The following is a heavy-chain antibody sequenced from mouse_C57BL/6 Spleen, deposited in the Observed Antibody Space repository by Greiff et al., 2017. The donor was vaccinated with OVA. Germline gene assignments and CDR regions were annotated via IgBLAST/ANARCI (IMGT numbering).Heavy chain of an antibody. CDR2: INPNNGGT. Sequence: EVQLQQSGPELVKPGASVKIPCKASGYTFTDYNMDWVKQSHGKSLEWIGDINPNNGGTIYNQKFKGKATLTVDKSSSTAYMELRSLTSEDTAVYYCAISYYYGSSPLFDYWGQGTTLTVSS. CDR1: GYTFTDYN. J-gene: IGHJ2*01. V-gene: IGHV1-18*01. D-gene: IGHD1-1*01. CDR3: AISYYYGSSPLFDY.